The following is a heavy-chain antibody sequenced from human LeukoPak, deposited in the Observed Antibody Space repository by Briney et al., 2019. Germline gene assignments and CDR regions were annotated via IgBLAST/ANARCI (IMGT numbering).Heavy chain of an antibody. CDR2: MNPNSGNT. D-gene: IGHD2-15*01. V-gene: IGHV1-8*03. J-gene: IGHJ5*02. CDR1: GYTFTSYD. CDR3: ARGRILPAGFDP. Sequence: ASVKVSCTASGYTFTSYDINWVRQATGQGLEWMGWMNPNSGNTGYAQKFQGRVTITRNTSISTAYMELSSLRSEDTAVYYCARGRILPAGFDPWGQGTLVTVSS.